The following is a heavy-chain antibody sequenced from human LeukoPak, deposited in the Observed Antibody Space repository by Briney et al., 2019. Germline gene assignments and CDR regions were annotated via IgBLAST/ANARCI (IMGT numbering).Heavy chain of an antibody. D-gene: IGHD3-3*01. CDR3: AKRGDFWSGYYTDYYYYMDV. Sequence: ASVKASCKASGYTFTSYDINWVRQATGQGLEWMGWMNPNSGNTGYAQKFQGRVTMTRGTSISTAYMELSSLRSEDTAVYYCAKRGDFWSGYYTDYYYYMDVWGKGTTVTVSS. CDR1: GYTFTSYD. J-gene: IGHJ6*03. CDR2: MNPNSGNT. V-gene: IGHV1-8*01.